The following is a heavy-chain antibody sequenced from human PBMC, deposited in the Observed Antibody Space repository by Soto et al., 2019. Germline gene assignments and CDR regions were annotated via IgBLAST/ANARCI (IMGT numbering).Heavy chain of an antibody. CDR2: ISYDGGNK. D-gene: IGHD3-22*01. J-gene: IGHJ6*02. CDR3: ARDLSPHYSDSSGRYYYYGMDA. Sequence: QVQLVESGGGVVQPGWSLRLSCVASDFTFNSYAVHWVRQAPGKGLEWVAVISYDGGNKYYADSVKGRFTIFRDTSKNTLYLQMNSLRAEDTAVYYCARDLSPHYSDSSGRYYYYGMDAWGQGTTVTVSS. CDR1: DFTFNSYA. V-gene: IGHV3-30-3*01.